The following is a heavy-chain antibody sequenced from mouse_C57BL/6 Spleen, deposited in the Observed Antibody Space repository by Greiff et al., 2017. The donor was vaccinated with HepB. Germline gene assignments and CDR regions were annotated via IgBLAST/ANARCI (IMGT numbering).Heavy chain of an antibody. D-gene: IGHD1-1*01. V-gene: IGHV5-4*01. CDR2: ISDGGSYT. CDR1: GFTFSSYA. J-gene: IGHJ3*01. Sequence: EVKLVESGGGLVKPGGSLKLSCAASGFTFSSYAMSWVRQTPEKRLEWVATISDGGSYTYYPDNVKGRFTISRDNAKNILYLQMSHLKSEDTAMYYCARDRGSAYWGQGTLVTVSA. CDR3: ARDRGSAY.